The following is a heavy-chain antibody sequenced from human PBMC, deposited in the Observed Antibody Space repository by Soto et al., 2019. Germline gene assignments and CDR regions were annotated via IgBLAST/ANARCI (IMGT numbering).Heavy chain of an antibody. Sequence: PGGSLRLSCAASGFNFSDYAFNWVRQAPGKGLEWVSFVNGAGATYYADSVKGRFTISRDNSKNTLYLQMSSLRVEDTAVYYCAKDLGHINSWYASDSWGQGTQVTVSS. V-gene: IGHV3-23*01. CDR2: VNGAGAT. CDR3: AKDLGHINSWYASDS. J-gene: IGHJ4*02. CDR1: GFNFSDYA. D-gene: IGHD6-13*01.